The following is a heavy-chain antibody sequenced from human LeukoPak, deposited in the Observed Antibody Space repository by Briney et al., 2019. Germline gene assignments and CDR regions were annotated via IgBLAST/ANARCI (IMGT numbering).Heavy chain of an antibody. V-gene: IGHV3-48*04. D-gene: IGHD2-2*02. J-gene: IGHJ5*02. CDR2: IGSSGSTT. Sequence: PGGSLRLSCATSGFSFTDYPMNWVRQAPGKGLEWVSYIGSSGSTTYYTGSVRGRFTISRDNAKDSLFLQMNSLRAEDTAVYYCARALVPGAISWFDPWGQGTLVTVSS. CDR3: ARALVPGAISWFDP. CDR1: GFSFTDYP.